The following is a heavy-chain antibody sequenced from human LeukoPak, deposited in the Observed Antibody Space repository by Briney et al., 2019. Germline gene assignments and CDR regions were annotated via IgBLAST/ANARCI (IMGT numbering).Heavy chain of an antibody. CDR2: IRYDGSNK. J-gene: IGHJ4*02. V-gene: IGHV3-30*02. Sequence: GGSLRLSCAASGFTFSTYGMHWVRQAPGKGLEWVAHIRYDGSNKYYADSVKGRFTISRDNSKNTLYLQMNSLRAEDTAVYYCARSAAAGRIVATFAYWGQGTLVIVSS. CDR1: GFTFSTYG. D-gene: IGHD5-12*01. CDR3: ARSAAAGRIVATFAY.